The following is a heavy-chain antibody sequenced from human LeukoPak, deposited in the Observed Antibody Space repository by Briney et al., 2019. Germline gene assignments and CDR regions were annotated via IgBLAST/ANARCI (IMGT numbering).Heavy chain of an antibody. CDR1: GFTFSGYW. CDR3: AKGLHGPLWFGGNDY. Sequence: GGSLRLSCAASGFTFSGYWMHWVRQAPGKGLEWVSAISGSGGSTYYADSVKGRFTVSRDNSKNTLYLQMNSLRAEDTAVYYCAKGLHGPLWFGGNDYWGQGTLVTVSS. V-gene: IGHV3-23*01. J-gene: IGHJ4*02. CDR2: ISGSGGST. D-gene: IGHD3-10*01.